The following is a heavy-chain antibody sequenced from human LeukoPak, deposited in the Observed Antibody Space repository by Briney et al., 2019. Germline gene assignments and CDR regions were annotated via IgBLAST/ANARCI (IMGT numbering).Heavy chain of an antibody. CDR3: TTDHKAVAENWFDP. J-gene: IGHJ5*02. CDR1: GFTFSNAW. Sequence: PGGSLRLSCAASGFTFSNAWMSWVRQAPGKGLEWVGRIKSKTDGGTTDYAAPVKGRFTISRDDSKNTLYLQMNSLKTEDTAVYYCTTDHKAVAENWFDPWGQGTLVTVSS. CDR2: IKSKTDGGTT. V-gene: IGHV3-15*01. D-gene: IGHD6-19*01.